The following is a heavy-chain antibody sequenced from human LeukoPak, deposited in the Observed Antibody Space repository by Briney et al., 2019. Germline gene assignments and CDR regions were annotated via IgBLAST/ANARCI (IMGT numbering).Heavy chain of an antibody. J-gene: IGHJ3*02. Sequence: SETLSLTCTVSGGSISSSSYYWGWIRQPPGKGLEWIGSIFYGGSTYYNPSLKSRVTISVDTSKNQFSLKLSSVTAADTAVYYCARHLFDSSGFLAFDIWGQGTMVTVSS. CDR3: ARHLFDSSGFLAFDI. V-gene: IGHV4-39*01. D-gene: IGHD3-22*01. CDR1: GGSISSSSYY. CDR2: IFYGGST.